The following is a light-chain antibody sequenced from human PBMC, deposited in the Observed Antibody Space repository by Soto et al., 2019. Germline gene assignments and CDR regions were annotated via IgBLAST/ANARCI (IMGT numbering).Light chain of an antibody. CDR1: RSDIGAYNY. CDR2: DVS. CDR3: ASHAGSSVV. Sequence: QSALTQPPSASGSPGQSVTISCTGTRSDIGAYNYVSWFQQHPGKAPQLIIYDVSKRSSGVPDRFSGSKSGSTASLTVSGLQADDEADDYCASHAGSSVVFGGGTKVTVL. J-gene: IGLJ2*01. V-gene: IGLV2-8*01.